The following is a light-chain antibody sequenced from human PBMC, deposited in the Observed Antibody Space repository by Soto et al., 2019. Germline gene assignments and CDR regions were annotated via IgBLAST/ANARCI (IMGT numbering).Light chain of an antibody. CDR1: QNVDSNY. V-gene: IGKV3-20*01. CDR3: QQYGSSPWT. Sequence: VLTQSPGALSLSPGEGATLSCRASQNVDSNYLAWYQQKPGQAPRLLIFGASSRATGIPDRFSGSGSGTDFTLTISRLEPEDFAVYYCQQYGSSPWTFGQGTKVDIK. J-gene: IGKJ1*01. CDR2: GAS.